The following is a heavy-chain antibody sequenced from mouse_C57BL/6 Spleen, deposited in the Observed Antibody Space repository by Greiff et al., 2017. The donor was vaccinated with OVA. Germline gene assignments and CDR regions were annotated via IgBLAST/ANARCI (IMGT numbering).Heavy chain of an antibody. CDR2: IDPSDSYT. CDR3: ARKSNYYAWFAY. Sequence: VQLQQPGAELVMPGASVKLSCKASGYTFTSYWMHWVKQRPGQGLEWIGEIDPSDSYTNYNQKFKGKSTLTVDKSSSTAYMQLSSLTSEDSAVYYCARKSNYYAWFAYWGQGTLVTVSA. CDR1: GYTFTSYW. V-gene: IGHV1-69*01. J-gene: IGHJ3*01. D-gene: IGHD2-5*01.